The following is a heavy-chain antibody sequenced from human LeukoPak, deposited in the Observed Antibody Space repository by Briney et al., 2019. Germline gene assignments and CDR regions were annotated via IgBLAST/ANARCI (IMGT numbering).Heavy chain of an antibody. V-gene: IGHV3-23*01. CDR1: GFTFSSYA. D-gene: IGHD3-3*01. CDR2: ISGSGGST. Sequence: GGSLRLSCAASGFTFSSYAMSWVRQAPGKGLEWVSAISGSGGSTYYADSVKGRFTISRDNSKNTLYLQMNSLRAEDTAVYYCAKEGDFWSGSPPFDYWGQEPWSPSPQ. CDR3: AKEGDFWSGSPPFDY. J-gene: IGHJ4*01.